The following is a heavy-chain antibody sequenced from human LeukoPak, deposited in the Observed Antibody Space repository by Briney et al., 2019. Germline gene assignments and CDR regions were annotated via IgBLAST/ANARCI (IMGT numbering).Heavy chain of an antibody. Sequence: QASETLSLTCTVSGGSISSYYWSWIRQPAGKGLEWIGRIYTSGSTNYNPSLKSRVTMSVDTSKDQFSLKLSSVTAADTAVYYCAMEYSSSWYGYFQHWGQGTLVTVSS. CDR2: IYTSGST. CDR3: AMEYSSSWYGYFQH. D-gene: IGHD6-13*01. V-gene: IGHV4-4*07. J-gene: IGHJ1*01. CDR1: GGSISSYY.